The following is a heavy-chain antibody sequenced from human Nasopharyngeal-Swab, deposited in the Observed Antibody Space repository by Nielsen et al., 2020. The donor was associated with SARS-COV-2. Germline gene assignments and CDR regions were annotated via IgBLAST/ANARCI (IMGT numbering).Heavy chain of an antibody. CDR2: IYYSGST. CDR1: GGSISSYY. CDR3: ARGRVEVGY. Sequence: GSLRLSCTVSGGSISSYYWSWIRQPPGKGLEWIGYIYYSGSTNYNPSLKSRVTISVDTSKNQFSLKLSSMTAADTAVYYCARGRVEVGYWGQGTLVTVSS. V-gene: IGHV4-59*01. J-gene: IGHJ4*02. D-gene: IGHD1-1*01.